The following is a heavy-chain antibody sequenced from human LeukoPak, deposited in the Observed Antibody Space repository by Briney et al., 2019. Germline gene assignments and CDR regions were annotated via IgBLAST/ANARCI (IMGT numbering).Heavy chain of an antibody. CDR2: IIPIFGTA. CDR3: AREFSNYGVYYYYYMDV. D-gene: IGHD4-11*01. V-gene: IGHV1-69*05. CDR1: GGTFSSYA. Sequence: ASVKVSCKASGGTFSSYAISWVRQAPGQGLEWMGRIIPIFGTANYAQKFQGRVTITTDESTSTAYMELSSLRSEDTAVYYCAREFSNYGVYYYYYMDVWGKGTTVTVSS. J-gene: IGHJ6*03.